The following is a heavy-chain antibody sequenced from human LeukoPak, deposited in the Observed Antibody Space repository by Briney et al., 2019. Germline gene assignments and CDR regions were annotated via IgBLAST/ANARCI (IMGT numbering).Heavy chain of an antibody. V-gene: IGHV3-21*04. J-gene: IGHJ4*02. CDR3: AREAGYDSYDY. CDR2: ISSSSSYI. CDR1: GFTFSSYS. Sequence: GGSLRLSCAASGFTFSSYSMNWVRQAPGKGLEWVSSISSSSSYIYYADSVKGRFTISRDNSKNTLYLQMNSLRAEDTAVYYCAREAGYDSYDYWGQGTLVTVSS. D-gene: IGHD3-22*01.